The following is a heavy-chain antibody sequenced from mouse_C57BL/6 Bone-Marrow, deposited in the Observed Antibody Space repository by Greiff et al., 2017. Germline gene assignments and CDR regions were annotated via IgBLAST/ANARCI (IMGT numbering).Heavy chain of an antibody. CDR1: GYTFTSYW. CDR2: IDPSDSYT. D-gene: IGHD1-1*01. J-gene: IGHJ1*03. Sequence: QVQLQQPGAELVRPGTSVKLSCKASGYTFTSYWMHWVKQRPGQGLEWIGVIDPSDSYTNYNQKFKGKATLTVDTSSSTAYMQLSSLTSEDSAVYYCARDDDGSGYWYFDVWGTGTTVTVSS. CDR3: ARDDDGSGYWYFDV. V-gene: IGHV1-59*01.